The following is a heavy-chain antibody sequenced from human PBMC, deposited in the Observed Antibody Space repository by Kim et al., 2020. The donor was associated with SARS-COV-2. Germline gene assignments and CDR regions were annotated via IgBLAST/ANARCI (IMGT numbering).Heavy chain of an antibody. J-gene: IGHJ6*02. CDR3: ARAGIVGATRGYYYYYYGMDV. V-gene: IGHV4-34*01. CDR2: INHSGST. D-gene: IGHD1-26*01. Sequence: SETLSLTCAVYGGSFSGYYWSWIRQPPGKGLEWIGEINHSGSTNYNPSLKSRVTISVDTSKNQFSLKLSSVTAADTAVYYCARAGIVGATRGYYYYYYGMDVWGQGTTVTVSS. CDR1: GGSFSGYY.